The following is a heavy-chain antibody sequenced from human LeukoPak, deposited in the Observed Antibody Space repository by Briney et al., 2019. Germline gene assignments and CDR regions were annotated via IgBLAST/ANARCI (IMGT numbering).Heavy chain of an antibody. V-gene: IGHV3-7*01. CDR3: AREVAARRLGSWFDP. J-gene: IGHJ5*02. CDR1: GFTFSSHW. CDR2: IKQDGSEK. D-gene: IGHD6-6*01. Sequence: GGSLRLSCTASGFTFSSHWMSWVRQAPGKGLEWVANIKQDGSEKYYVDSVKGRFTISRDNGKNSLYLQMNSLRAEDTAVYYCAREVAARRLGSWFDPWGQGTLVIVSS.